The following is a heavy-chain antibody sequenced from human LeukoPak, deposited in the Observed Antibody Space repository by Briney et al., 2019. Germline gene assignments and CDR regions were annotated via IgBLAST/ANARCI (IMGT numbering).Heavy chain of an antibody. CDR3: ARDGGSGTHIFYYDY. CDR2: FDPEDGET. V-gene: IGHV1-24*01. CDR1: GYTLTELS. Sequence: ASVKVSCKVSGYTLTELSMHWVRQAPGKGLEWMGGFDPEDGETIYAQKFQGRVTMTEDTSTDTAYMELSSLRSDDTAVYYCARDGGSGTHIFYYDYWGQGTLVTVSS. D-gene: IGHD3-10*01. J-gene: IGHJ4*02.